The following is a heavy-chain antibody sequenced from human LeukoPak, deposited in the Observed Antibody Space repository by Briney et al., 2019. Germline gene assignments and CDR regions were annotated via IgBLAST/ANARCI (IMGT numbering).Heavy chain of an antibody. Sequence: GGSLRLSCAASGFTVNNNYMSWVRQAPGKGLEWVAVIYIGCGTYYAASVKGRFTISRDTSKNTLFLQMNSLRADDTAMYYCARGQGVWGQGTLVTVSS. CDR2: IYIGCGT. J-gene: IGHJ4*02. D-gene: IGHD2-8*01. CDR1: GFTVNNNY. V-gene: IGHV3-53*01. CDR3: ARGQGV.